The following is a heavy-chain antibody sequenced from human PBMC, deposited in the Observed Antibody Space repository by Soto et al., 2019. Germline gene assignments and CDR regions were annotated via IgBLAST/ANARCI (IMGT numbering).Heavy chain of an antibody. CDR2: IIPIFGTA. CDR3: ARGAYDSYLTPAWDAFDI. J-gene: IGHJ3*02. D-gene: IGHD3-22*01. Sequence: GASVKVSCEASGGTFSSYAISWVRQAPGQGLEWMGGIIPIFGTANYAQKFQGRVTITADESTSTAYMELSSLRSEDTAVYYCARGAYDSYLTPAWDAFDIWGQGTMVTVSS. V-gene: IGHV1-69*13. CDR1: GGTFSSYA.